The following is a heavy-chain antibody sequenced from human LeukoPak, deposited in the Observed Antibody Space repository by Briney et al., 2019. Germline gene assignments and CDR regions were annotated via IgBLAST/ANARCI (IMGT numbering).Heavy chain of an antibody. V-gene: IGHV3-23*01. J-gene: IGHJ4*02. CDR3: AKDVYYYDSSGSPFDY. CDR2: ISGSGGST. Sequence: GGSLRLSCAVSGFTFSTYSMNWVRQAPGKGLEWVSAISGSGGSTYYADSVKGRFTISRDNSKNTLYLQMNSLRAEDTAVYYCAKDVYYYDSSGSPFDYWGQGTLVTVSS. D-gene: IGHD3-22*01. CDR1: GFTFSTYS.